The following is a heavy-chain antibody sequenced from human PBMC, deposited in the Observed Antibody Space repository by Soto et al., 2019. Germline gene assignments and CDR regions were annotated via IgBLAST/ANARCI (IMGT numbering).Heavy chain of an antibody. J-gene: IGHJ5*02. CDR1: GGTFSSYS. Sequence: QVQLVQSGTEVKKPGSSVKVSCKASGGTFSSYSFSWVRQAPGQGLEWMGRIIPILGIVNYAQNFQGRVTITADKSTSTAYMDPSSLKSEDTAMYYCATDQGSGNYLLDPWGQGTLVTVSS. D-gene: IGHD3-10*01. V-gene: IGHV1-69*04. CDR3: ATDQGSGNYLLDP. CDR2: IIPILGIV.